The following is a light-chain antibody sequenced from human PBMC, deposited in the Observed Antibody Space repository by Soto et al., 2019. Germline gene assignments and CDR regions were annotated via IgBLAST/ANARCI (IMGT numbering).Light chain of an antibody. V-gene: IGKV2-30*01. CDR2: KVS. CDR3: MEGTHWPPNT. J-gene: IGKJ2*01. Sequence: DVVMTQSPLSLPVTLGQPASISCRSSQSLVYSDGNTYLSWFQQRPGQSPRRLFYKVSNRDSGVPDRFSGSGSGTDFTLKISRVEAEDVGVYYCMEGTHWPPNTFGQGTKLEIK. CDR1: QSLVYSDGNTY.